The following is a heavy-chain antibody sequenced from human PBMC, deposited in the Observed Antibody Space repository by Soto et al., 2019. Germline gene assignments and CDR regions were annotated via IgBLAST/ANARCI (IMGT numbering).Heavy chain of an antibody. D-gene: IGHD3-22*01. J-gene: IGHJ3*02. Sequence: QVQLAESGGGVVQPGRSLTITCAASGFTLGTYDMHWVRQAPGKGLEWVAVISNDGGDKYYSDSVMGRFTISRDNSKNTLFLQMNSLRAEDTAVYFCAKEFFDSSGFYPSLDALDIWGQGTVVTVSS. V-gene: IGHV3-30*18. CDR3: AKEFFDSSGFYPSLDALDI. CDR1: GFTLGTYD. CDR2: ISNDGGDK.